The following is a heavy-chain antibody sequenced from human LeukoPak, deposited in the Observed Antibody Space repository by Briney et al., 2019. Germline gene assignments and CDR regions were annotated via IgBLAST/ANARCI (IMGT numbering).Heavy chain of an antibody. Sequence: GASVKVSCKASGFTFTSSAMQWVRQARGQRLEWIGWIVVGSGNTNYAQKFQERVTITRDMSTSTAYMELSSLRSEDTAVYYCARGGGYGDYAFDYWGQGTLVTVSS. CDR1: GFTFTSSA. CDR3: ARGGGYGDYAFDY. J-gene: IGHJ4*02. V-gene: IGHV1-58*02. D-gene: IGHD4-17*01. CDR2: IVVGSGNT.